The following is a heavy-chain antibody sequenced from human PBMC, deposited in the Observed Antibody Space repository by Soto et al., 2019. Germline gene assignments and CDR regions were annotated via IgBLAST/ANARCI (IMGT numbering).Heavy chain of an antibody. J-gene: IGHJ4*02. CDR3: ARVAVAGTSPHPHGFYY. D-gene: IGHD6-19*01. CDR2: ISTYKGDT. V-gene: IGHV1-18*01. CDR1: GYIFTSYG. Sequence: VQLVQSGAQVEKPGASVKVSCKASGYIFTSYGITSVRQAPGQGLEWMGRISTYKGDTKYAQTVQDRVTMTTDTSTTAVYMELRSLTSDDTAVYYCARVAVAGTSPHPHGFYYWGQGTLFTVSS.